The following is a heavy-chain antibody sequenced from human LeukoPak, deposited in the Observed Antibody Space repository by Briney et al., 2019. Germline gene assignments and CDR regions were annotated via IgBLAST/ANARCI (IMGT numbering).Heavy chain of an antibody. CDR2: ISSSSSYI. J-gene: IGHJ6*03. Sequence: PGGSLRLSCAASGFTFSSYSMNWVRQAPGKGLEWVSSISSSSSYIYYADSVKGRFTISRDNAKNSLYLQMNSLRAEDTAVYYCARDQGYYDFWSGFRSPYYFYYMDVWGKGTTVTVSS. CDR3: ARDQGYYDFWSGFRSPYYFYYMDV. CDR1: GFTFSSYS. V-gene: IGHV3-21*01. D-gene: IGHD3-3*01.